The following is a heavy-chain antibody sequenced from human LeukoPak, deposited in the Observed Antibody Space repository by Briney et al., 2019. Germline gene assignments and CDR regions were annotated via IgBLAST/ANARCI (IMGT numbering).Heavy chain of an antibody. V-gene: IGHV1-69*05. CDR1: GGTFSSYA. J-gene: IGHJ4*02. D-gene: IGHD2-21*01. CDR2: IIPIFGTA. Sequence: EASVKVSCKASGGTFSSYAISWVRQAPGQGLDWMGRIIPIFGTANYAQKFQGRVTITTDESTSTAYMELSSLRSEDTAVYYCASHMVARFDYWGQGTLVTVSS. CDR3: ASHMVARFDY.